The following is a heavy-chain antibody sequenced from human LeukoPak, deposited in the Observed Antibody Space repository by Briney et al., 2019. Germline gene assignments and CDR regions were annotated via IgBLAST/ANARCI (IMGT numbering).Heavy chain of an antibody. CDR1: GYTFTSYG. Sequence: ASVKVSCKASGYTFTSYGISWVRQAPGQGLEWMGWISTYNGNTNYAQKLQGRVTMTPDTSTSTAYMELRSLRSDDTAVYYCARVGCISTSCYTYFDYWGQGTLVTVSS. CDR2: ISTYNGNT. J-gene: IGHJ4*02. V-gene: IGHV1-18*01. CDR3: ARVGCISTSCYTYFDY. D-gene: IGHD2-2*02.